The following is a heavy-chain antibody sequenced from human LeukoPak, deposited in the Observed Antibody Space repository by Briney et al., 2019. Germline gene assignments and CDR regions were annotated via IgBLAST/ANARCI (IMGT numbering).Heavy chain of an antibody. J-gene: IGHJ3*02. CDR3: ARARGEISYGPRAFDI. CDR2: IYYSGST. Sequence: SETLSLTCTVSGGSISSSSYYWGWIRQPPGKGLEWIGSIYYSGSTYYNPSLKSRVTISVDTSKNQFSLKLSSVTAADTAVYYCARARGEISYGPRAFDIWGQGTMVTVSS. V-gene: IGHV4-39*07. D-gene: IGHD2-15*01. CDR1: GGSISSSSYY.